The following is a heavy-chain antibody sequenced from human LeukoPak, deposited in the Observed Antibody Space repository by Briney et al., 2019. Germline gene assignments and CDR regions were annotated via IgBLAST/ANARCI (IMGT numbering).Heavy chain of an antibody. J-gene: IGHJ4*02. D-gene: IGHD3-22*01. CDR1: GFTFSSSW. CDR2: IKQDGSEK. V-gene: IGHV3-7*01. Sequence: GGSLRLSCAASGFTFSSSWMSWVRQAPGKGLEWVANIKQDGSEKYYVDSVKGRFTISRDNAKNSLYLQMNSLRAEDTAVYYCARDRGRYYDSRGFYWGYYFDSWGQGILVTVST. CDR3: ARDRGRYYDSRGFYWGYYFDS.